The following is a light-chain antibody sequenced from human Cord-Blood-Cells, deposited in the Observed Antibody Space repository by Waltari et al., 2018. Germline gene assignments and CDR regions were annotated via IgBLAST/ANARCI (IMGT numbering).Light chain of an antibody. Sequence: DIQMTQSPSSLSASVGDRVTITCPASQRISSYLNWYQQKPGKAPTLLIYAASSLQSGVPSRFSGSGSGTDFTLTISSLQPEDFATYYCQQSYSTPYTFGQGTKLEIK. J-gene: IGKJ2*01. V-gene: IGKV1-39*01. CDR3: QQSYSTPYT. CDR2: AAS. CDR1: QRISSY.